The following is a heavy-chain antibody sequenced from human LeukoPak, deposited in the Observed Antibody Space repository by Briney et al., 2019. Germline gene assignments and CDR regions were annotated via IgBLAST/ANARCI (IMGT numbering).Heavy chain of an antibody. D-gene: IGHD4-23*01. J-gene: IGHJ3*02. Sequence: SETLSLTCTVSGGSISSNNYYWGWIRQPPGKGLEWVGSIYYSGSTYYNPSLKSRVTISVDTSKNQFSLILSSVSAADTAVYYCARLGDYGGNGDAFDIWGQGTMVTVSS. CDR2: IYYSGST. CDR3: ARLGDYGGNGDAFDI. V-gene: IGHV4-39*01. CDR1: GGSISSNNYY.